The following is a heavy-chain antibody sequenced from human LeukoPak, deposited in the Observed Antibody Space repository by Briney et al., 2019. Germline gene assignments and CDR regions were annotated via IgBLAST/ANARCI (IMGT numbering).Heavy chain of an antibody. Sequence: SVKVSCKASGGTFSSYAISWVRQAPGQGLEWMGGIITIFGTANYAQKFQGRVPITTDESTSTAYMELSSLRSEDTAVYYCARGLVYSSSWLSFYYYYYMDVWGKGTTVTVSS. CDR3: ARGLVYSSSWLSFYYYYYMDV. CDR2: IITIFGTA. CDR1: GGTFSSYA. J-gene: IGHJ6*03. V-gene: IGHV1-69*05. D-gene: IGHD6-13*01.